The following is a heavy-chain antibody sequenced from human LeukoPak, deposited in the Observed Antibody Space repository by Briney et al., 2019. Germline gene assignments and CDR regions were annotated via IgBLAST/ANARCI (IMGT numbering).Heavy chain of an antibody. CDR3: ASSGWPLGGAFDI. V-gene: IGHV1-18*01. Sequence: ASVKVSCKASGYTFTSYGISWVRQAPGQGLEWMGWISAYNGNTNYAQKLQGRVTMTTDTSTSTVYMELSSLRSEDTAVYYCASSGWPLGGAFDIWGQGTMVTVSS. J-gene: IGHJ3*02. D-gene: IGHD6-19*01. CDR1: GYTFTSYG. CDR2: ISAYNGNT.